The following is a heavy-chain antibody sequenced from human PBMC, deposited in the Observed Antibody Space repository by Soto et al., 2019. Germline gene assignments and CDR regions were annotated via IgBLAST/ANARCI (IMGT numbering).Heavy chain of an antibody. CDR3: ARDRGAGSGSYYILYGMDV. D-gene: IGHD3-10*01. CDR2: IYHSGST. V-gene: IGHV4-38-2*02. J-gene: IGHJ6*02. CDR1: GYSISSGYY. Sequence: PXATLSLTCAVSGYSISSGYYWCWIRQPPGKGLEWIGSIYHSGSTYYNPSLKSRVTISVDTSKNQFSLKLSSVTAADTAVYYCARDRGAGSGSYYILYGMDVWGQGTTVTVSS.